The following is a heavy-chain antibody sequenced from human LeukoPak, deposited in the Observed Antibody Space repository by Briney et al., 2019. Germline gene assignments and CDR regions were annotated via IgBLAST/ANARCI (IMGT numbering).Heavy chain of an antibody. J-gene: IGHJ4*02. D-gene: IGHD6-13*01. CDR1: RYSFSNYW. CDR3: ARGASTWYEDY. CDR2: IYPADSDT. V-gene: IGHV5-51*01. Sequence: KHGESLKISCKGSRYSFSNYWIGWVRQMPGKGLEWMGIIYPADSDTRYSPSFQGQVTISVDKSISTACLQWSSLKASDTAMYYCARGASTWYEDYWGQGTLVTVSS.